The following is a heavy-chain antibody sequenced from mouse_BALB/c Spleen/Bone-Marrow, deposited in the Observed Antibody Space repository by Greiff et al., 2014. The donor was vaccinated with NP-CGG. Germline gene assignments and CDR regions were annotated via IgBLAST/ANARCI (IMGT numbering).Heavy chain of an antibody. J-gene: IGHJ2*01. CDR3: AREGMITGDY. V-gene: IGHV1-14*01. CDR2: IYPYNEVT. CDR1: GYTFTSYV. D-gene: IGHD2-4*01. Sequence: VQLQQSGPELVKPGASVKMSCKASGYTFTSYVLHWVKQKPGQGLEWIGYIYPYNEVTKYNEKFKPKATLTSDKSSSTAYMELSSLTSEDSAVYYCAREGMITGDYWGQGTTLTVSS.